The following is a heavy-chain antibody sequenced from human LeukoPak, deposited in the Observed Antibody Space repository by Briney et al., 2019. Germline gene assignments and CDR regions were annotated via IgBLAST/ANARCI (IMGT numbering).Heavy chain of an antibody. V-gene: IGHV3-11*03. CDR2: ISGGSDHT. CDR3: ARCQYNSSPDI. D-gene: IGHD1-14*01. CDR1: GFSFRDYW. Sequence: PGGSLRLSCAASGFSFRDYWVSWMRQAPGKGLEWVSYISGGSDHTNYADSAKGRFTISRDNAKNSLYLQMNSLTDEDTAVYYCARCQYNSSPDIWGQGTLVTVSS. J-gene: IGHJ4*02.